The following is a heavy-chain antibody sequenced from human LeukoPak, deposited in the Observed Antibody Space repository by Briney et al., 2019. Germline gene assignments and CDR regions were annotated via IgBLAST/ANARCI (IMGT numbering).Heavy chain of an antibody. D-gene: IGHD2-21*02. V-gene: IGHV3-30*02. CDR3: ARDSPHIVVVTATGGLDY. J-gene: IGHJ4*02. Sequence: AGGSLRLSCAASGFTFSDYGIHWVRQAPGKGLEWVAFIRNDGNDKSYADSVKGRFTISRDNSKNTPYLQMNSLRAEDTAVYYCARDSPHIVVVTATGGLDYWGQGTLVTVSS. CDR1: GFTFSDYG. CDR2: IRNDGNDK.